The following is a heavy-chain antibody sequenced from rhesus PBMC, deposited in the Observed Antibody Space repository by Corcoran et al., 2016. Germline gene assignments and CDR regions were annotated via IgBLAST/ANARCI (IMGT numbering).Heavy chain of an antibody. CDR1: GGSFSSYW. D-gene: IGHD4-35*01. CDR2: NNGNSGST. V-gene: IGHV4-80*01. Sequence: QVQLQESGPGLVKPSETLPLTCAVSGGSFSSYWWSWIRQPPGKGLEWIGGNNGNSGSTNYNPALKSRVTISKDASKNQFSLKLSSVTAADTAVYYCASNYGNYWYFDLWGPGTPITISS. CDR3: ASNYGNYWYFDL. J-gene: IGHJ2*01.